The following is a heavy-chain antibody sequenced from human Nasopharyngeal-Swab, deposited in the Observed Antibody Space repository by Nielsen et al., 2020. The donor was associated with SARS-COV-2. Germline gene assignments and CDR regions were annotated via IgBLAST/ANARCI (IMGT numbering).Heavy chain of an antibody. V-gene: IGHV3-21*06. D-gene: IGHD6-13*01. CDR2: ISGSNNYT. CDR3: AREGGRFSSTWYYYSYGMDV. Sequence: VCLAPWMGLAWVASISGSNNYTYYADPVKGRFTISRDNAKNSLFLQVNSLRAEDTAVYYCAREGGRFSSTWYYYSYGMDVWGQGTTVTVSS. J-gene: IGHJ6*02.